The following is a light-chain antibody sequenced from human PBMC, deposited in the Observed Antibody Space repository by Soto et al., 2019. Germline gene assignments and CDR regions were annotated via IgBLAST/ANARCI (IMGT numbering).Light chain of an antibody. CDR3: QQYNSYSTWT. CDR2: KAS. V-gene: IGKV1-5*03. CDR1: QSISSW. J-gene: IGKJ1*01. Sequence: DIQMTQSPSTLSASLGDRVTITCRASQSISSWLAWYQQKPGKAPKLLIYKASSLESGVPSTFSGSGSGTEFTLTISSLQPDDFATYYCQQYNSYSTWTFGQGTKVEIK.